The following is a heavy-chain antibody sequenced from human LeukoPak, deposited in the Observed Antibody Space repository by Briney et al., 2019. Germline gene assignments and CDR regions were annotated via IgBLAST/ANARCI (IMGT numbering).Heavy chain of an antibody. Sequence: GASVKVSCKASGYTFTSYDINWVRQATGQGLEWMGWMNPNSGNTGYAQKFQGRVTMTRNTSISTAYMGLSSLRSEDTAVYYCARERLVGYYDSSGYPLGYWGQGTLVTVSS. CDR2: MNPNSGNT. J-gene: IGHJ4*02. CDR3: ARERLVGYYDSSGYPLGY. D-gene: IGHD3-22*01. CDR1: GYTFTSYD. V-gene: IGHV1-8*01.